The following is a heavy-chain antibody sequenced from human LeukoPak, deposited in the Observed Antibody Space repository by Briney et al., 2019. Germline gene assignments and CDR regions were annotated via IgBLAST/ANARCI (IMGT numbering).Heavy chain of an antibody. Sequence: SETLSLTCNVSGGSMSSYYWNWIRQPPGKELEWIGYIYYSGSTNYNPSLKSRVTISVDTSKNQFSLKLSFVTAADTAVYYCARLRMYYFDYWGQGTLVTVSS. V-gene: IGHV4-59*08. CDR1: GGSMSSYY. CDR2: IYYSGST. CDR3: ARLRMYYFDY. D-gene: IGHD2/OR15-2a*01. J-gene: IGHJ4*02.